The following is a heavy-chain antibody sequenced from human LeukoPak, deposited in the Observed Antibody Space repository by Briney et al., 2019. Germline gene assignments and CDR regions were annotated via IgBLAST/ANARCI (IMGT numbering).Heavy chain of an antibody. CDR3: ARHYDSSRYYYNY. D-gene: IGHD3-22*01. Sequence: GGSLRLSCAASGFSFSSYAMSWVRQAPGKGLEWVSSISSSGGSTYYADSVKGRFTISRDNSKNTLYLQMGSLRAEDTAVYYCARHYDSSRYYYNYWGQGTLVTVSS. CDR2: ISSSGGST. J-gene: IGHJ4*02. V-gene: IGHV3-23*01. CDR1: GFSFSSYA.